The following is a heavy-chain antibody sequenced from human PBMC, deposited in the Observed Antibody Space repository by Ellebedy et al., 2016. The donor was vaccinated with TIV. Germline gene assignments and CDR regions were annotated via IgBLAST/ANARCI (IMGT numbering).Heavy chain of an antibody. CDR1: GDSIGPGAYY. D-gene: IGHD2-2*01. CDR3: ARHPYQHLTWVDP. Sequence: AGSLRLSXTVSGDSIGPGAYYRVWIRQSPGKGQEWIGTICTIGTTSSKPSRKSRVTISMDKSKNQFSLKLSSVTAADTAVYYCARHPYQHLTWVDPWGQGTLVTVSS. J-gene: IGHJ5*02. CDR2: ICTIGTT. V-gene: IGHV4-39*01.